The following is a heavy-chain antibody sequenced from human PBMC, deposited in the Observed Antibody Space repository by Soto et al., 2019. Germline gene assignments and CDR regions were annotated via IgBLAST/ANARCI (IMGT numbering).Heavy chain of an antibody. CDR1: GFSFSDYS. V-gene: IGHV3-23*03. CDR2: IDLSGTTT. CDR3: TKDRVPDGIYSFEY. J-gene: IGHJ4*02. D-gene: IGHD2-15*01. Sequence: ASLRLSFASSGFSFSDYSMNWFHPAPGKGLEWVSFIDLSGTTTYYRDSVKGRFTIFKDKSMNTVYLQMNSLTVEDAAVYYCTKDRVPDGIYSFEYWGQGALVTVSS.